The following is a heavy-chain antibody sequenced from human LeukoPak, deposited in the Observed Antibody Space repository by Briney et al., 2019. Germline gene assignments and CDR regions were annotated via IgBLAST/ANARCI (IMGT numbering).Heavy chain of an antibody. CDR2: ISGSGGST. Sequence: GGSLRLSCAASGFTFSSYAMSWVRQAPGKGLEWVSAISGSGGSTYYADSVKGRFTISRDNAKNPLYLQMNSLGAEDTALYYCVKVTAAGFVDHWGQGTLVTVSS. V-gene: IGHV3-23*01. CDR1: GFTFSSYA. CDR3: VKVTAAGFVDH. D-gene: IGHD6-13*01. J-gene: IGHJ4*02.